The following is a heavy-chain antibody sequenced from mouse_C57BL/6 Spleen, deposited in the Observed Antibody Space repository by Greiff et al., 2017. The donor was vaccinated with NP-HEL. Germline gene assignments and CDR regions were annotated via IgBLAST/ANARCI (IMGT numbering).Heavy chain of an antibody. CDR2: IWRGGST. J-gene: IGHJ1*03. D-gene: IGHD4-1*01. V-gene: IGHV2-5*01. CDR3: AKAPNWDEYFDV. CDR1: GFSLTSYG. Sequence: VQLQQSGPGLVQPSQSLSITCTVSGFSLTSYGVHWVRQSPGKGLEWLGVIWRGGSTDYTAAFMSRLSIPKDNSKSQVFFKMNSLQADDTAIYYCAKAPNWDEYFDVWGTGTTVTVSS.